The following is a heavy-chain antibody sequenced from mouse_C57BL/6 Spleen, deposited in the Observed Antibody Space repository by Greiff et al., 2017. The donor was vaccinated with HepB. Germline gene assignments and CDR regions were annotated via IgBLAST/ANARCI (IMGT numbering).Heavy chain of an antibody. J-gene: IGHJ3*01. Sequence: QVQLQQSGPGLVQPSQSLSITCTVSGFSLTSYGVHWVRQSPGKGLEWLGVIWSGGSTDYNAAFISRLSISKDNSKSQVFFKMNSLQADDTAIYYCASNGNPMMVTTEAWFAYWGQGTLVTVSA. CDR3: ASNGNPMMVTTEAWFAY. CDR1: GFSLTSYG. D-gene: IGHD2-3*01. V-gene: IGHV2-2*01. CDR2: IWSGGST.